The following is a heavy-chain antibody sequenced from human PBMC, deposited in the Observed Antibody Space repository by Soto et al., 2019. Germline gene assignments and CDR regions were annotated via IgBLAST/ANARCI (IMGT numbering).Heavy chain of an antibody. CDR1: GYIFTRYH. CDR2: INVGNGNT. V-gene: IGHV1-3*01. Sequence: QVQLVQSGAAVKKPGASVKVSCKTPGYIFTRYHIPWVRQAPGQRREWMAWINVGNGNTRYSQKFQGRLTLTRDTPGNTAYLELNSPISEDTAVYYCATPQGYDDCRDSWGQGTLVTVSS. D-gene: IGHD2-21*02. CDR3: ATPQGYDDCRDS. J-gene: IGHJ4*02.